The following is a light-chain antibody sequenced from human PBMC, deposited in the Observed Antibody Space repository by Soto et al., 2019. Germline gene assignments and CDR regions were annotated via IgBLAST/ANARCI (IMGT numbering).Light chain of an antibody. CDR3: QHYNNWVGT. CDR2: GAS. V-gene: IGKV3-15*01. CDR1: QSVRSN. Sequence: EIVMTQSPATLSVSPGERVTLSCRASQSVRSNLAWYQQKPGQAPRLLIYGASTRATGIPARFSGSGSGTEFTLTISSLQSEDFTVYYCQHYNNWVGTFGGGTKVDIK. J-gene: IGKJ4*01.